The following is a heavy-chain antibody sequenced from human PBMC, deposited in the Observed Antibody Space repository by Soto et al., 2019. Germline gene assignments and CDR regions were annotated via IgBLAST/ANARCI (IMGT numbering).Heavy chain of an antibody. J-gene: IGHJ3*02. CDR3: ARPQDTAMVAFDI. CDR2: IKQDGSEK. D-gene: IGHD5-18*01. Sequence: LRLSCAASGFTFSSYWMSWVRQAPGKGLEWVANIKQDGSEKYYVDSVKGRFTISRDNAKNSLYLQMNSLRAEDTAVYYCARPQDTAMVAFDIWGQGTMVTVSS. CDR1: GFTFSSYW. V-gene: IGHV3-7*03.